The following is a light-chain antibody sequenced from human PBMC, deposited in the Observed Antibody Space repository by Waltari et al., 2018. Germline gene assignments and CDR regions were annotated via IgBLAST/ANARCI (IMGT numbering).Light chain of an antibody. J-gene: IGLJ3*02. CDR2: YKSDSRN. CDR1: SGINVGTYN. Sequence: QAVLSQPPSLSASPGASASLTCTLPSGINVGTYNIYWYQQNPGGSPNYLLRYKSDSRNQQGSGVPRRFSGSKDVSANAWILFISGLQSEDEADYYCMIWHISAWLFGGGTKLTV. CDR3: MIWHISAWL. V-gene: IGLV5-45*01.